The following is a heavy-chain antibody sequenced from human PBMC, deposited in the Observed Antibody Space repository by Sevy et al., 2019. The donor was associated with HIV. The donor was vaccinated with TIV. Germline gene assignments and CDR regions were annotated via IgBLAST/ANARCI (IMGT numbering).Heavy chain of an antibody. CDR2: IYYSGST. J-gene: IGHJ6*03. V-gene: IGHV4-39*01. D-gene: IGHD4-17*01. CDR3: ARGTTVTTRPSVYPPRRYYYYMDV. Sequence: SETLSLTCTVSGGSISSSSYYWGWIRQPPGKGLEWIGSIYYSGSTYYNPSLKSRVTISVDTSKNQFSLKLSSVTAADTGVYYCARGTTVTTRPSVYPPRRYYYYMDVWGKGTTVTVSS. CDR1: GGSISSSSYY.